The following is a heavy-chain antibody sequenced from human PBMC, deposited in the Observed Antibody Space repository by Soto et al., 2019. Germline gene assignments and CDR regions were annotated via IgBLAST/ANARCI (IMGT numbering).Heavy chain of an antibody. V-gene: IGHV1-3*01. Sequence: ASVKVSCKASGYTFTSYAMHWVRQAPGQRLEWMGWINAGNGNTKYSQKFQGRVTITRDTSASTAYMELSSLRSEDTAVYYCARVFFSGGSCYPYYYYGMDVWGQGTTVTVSS. D-gene: IGHD2-15*01. J-gene: IGHJ6*02. CDR3: ARVFFSGGSCYPYYYYGMDV. CDR1: GYTFTSYA. CDR2: INAGNGNT.